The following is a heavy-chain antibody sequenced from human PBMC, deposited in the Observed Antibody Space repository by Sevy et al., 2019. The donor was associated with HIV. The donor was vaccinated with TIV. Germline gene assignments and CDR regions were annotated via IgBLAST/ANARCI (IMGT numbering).Heavy chain of an antibody. V-gene: IGHV3-23*01. D-gene: IGHD3-22*01. CDR2: IRGSGGSGDKT. Sequence: GVSLRLSCAASGFTFSNYAMNWVRQAPGKGLEWVSGIRGSGGSGDKTNYADSVKGRFTISRDDSKNSLYLQLNSLRAEDTAIYYCARKYDSSGYFDYWGQGTLVTVSS. CDR1: GFTFSNYA. J-gene: IGHJ4*02. CDR3: ARKYDSSGYFDY.